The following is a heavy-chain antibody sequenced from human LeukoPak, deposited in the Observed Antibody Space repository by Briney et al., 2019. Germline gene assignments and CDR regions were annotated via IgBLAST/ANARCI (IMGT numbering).Heavy chain of an antibody. J-gene: IGHJ5*02. CDR1: GVSSSSSY. V-gene: IGHV4-59*01. Sequence: PSETLSLTCSVSGVSSSSSYWSWGRQPPGEGLEWIVYIYYSGTTNYNPSLKSRVTMSIDTPKNQASLKLSSVTAADTAVYYCARQYGIGPIGVWFDPWGQGTLVTVSS. CDR2: IYYSGTT. CDR3: ARQYGIGPIGVWFDP. D-gene: IGHD2-8*01.